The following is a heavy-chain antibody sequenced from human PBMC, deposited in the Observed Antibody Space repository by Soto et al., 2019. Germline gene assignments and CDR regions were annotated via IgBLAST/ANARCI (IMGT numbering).Heavy chain of an antibody. J-gene: IGHJ4*02. V-gene: IGHV3-30*18. CDR1: GFTFSSYG. CDR2: ISYDGSNK. D-gene: IGHD3-22*01. CDR3: AKDFYYDSSGPTDY. Sequence: QVPLVESGGGVVQPGRSLRLSCAASGFTFSSYGMHWVRQAPGKGLEWVAVISYDGSNKYYADSVKGRFTISRDNSKNTLYLQMNSLRAEDTAVYYCAKDFYYDSSGPTDYWGQGTLVTVSS.